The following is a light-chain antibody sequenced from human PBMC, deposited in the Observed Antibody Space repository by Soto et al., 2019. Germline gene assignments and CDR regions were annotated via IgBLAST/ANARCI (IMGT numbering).Light chain of an antibody. Sequence: EIVITQSPATLSVSPGERATLSCRASQSVSSNLALYQQKPGQAPRLLMYGASTRAAGFPARFSGSGSGTEFTLTISSLQSEDFAVYYCQQYNNWPPATFGQGTKVDIK. V-gene: IGKV3-15*01. J-gene: IGKJ1*01. CDR2: GAS. CDR1: QSVSSN. CDR3: QQYNNWPPAT.